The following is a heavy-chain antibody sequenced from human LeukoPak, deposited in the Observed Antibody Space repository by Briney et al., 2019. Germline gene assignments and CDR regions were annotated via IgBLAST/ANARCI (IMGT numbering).Heavy chain of an antibody. D-gene: IGHD6-19*01. V-gene: IGHV4-38-2*01. J-gene: IGHJ4*02. Sequence: SETLSLTCAVYGESFSDYYWGWIRQPPGKGLEWIGSIYHSGSTYYNPSLKSRVTISVDTSKNQFSLKLSSVTAADTSVYYCARVEQWLVYFDYWGQGTLVTVSS. CDR2: IYHSGST. CDR1: GESFSDYY. CDR3: ARVEQWLVYFDY.